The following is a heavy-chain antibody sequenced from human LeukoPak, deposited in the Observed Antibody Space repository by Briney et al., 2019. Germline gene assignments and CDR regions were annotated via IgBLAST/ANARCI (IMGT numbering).Heavy chain of an antibody. J-gene: IGHJ4*02. CDR3: ARCSTSCSNFDY. D-gene: IGHD2-2*01. CDR2: LSPNSGGI. V-gene: IGHV1-2*02. Sequence: ASVKVSCKTSGYTFSDYYIHWVRQAPGQGLVWMGWLSPNSGGINSAQKFQGRVTMTRDTSISTAYMELNRLRSDDTAVYYCARCSTSCSNFDYWGQGTLVTVSS. CDR1: GYTFSDYY.